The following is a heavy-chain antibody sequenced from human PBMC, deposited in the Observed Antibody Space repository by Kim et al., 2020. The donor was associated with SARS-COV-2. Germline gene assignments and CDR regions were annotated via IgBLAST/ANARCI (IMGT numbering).Heavy chain of an antibody. Sequence: GESLKISCKGSGYSLTSYWISWVRQMPGKGLEWMGRIDPSDSYTNYSPSFQGHVTISADKSISTAYLQWSSLKASDTAMYYCARLDSSSWYPTYWGQGTLVTVSS. CDR2: IDPSDSYT. D-gene: IGHD6-13*01. J-gene: IGHJ4*02. CDR3: ARLDSSSWYPTY. V-gene: IGHV5-10-1*01. CDR1: GYSLTSYW.